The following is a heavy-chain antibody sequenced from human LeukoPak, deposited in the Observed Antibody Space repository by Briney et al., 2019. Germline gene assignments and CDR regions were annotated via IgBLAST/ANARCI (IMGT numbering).Heavy chain of an antibody. Sequence: NPGGSLRLSCAASGFTFSSYSMNWVRQAPGKGLEWVSSISSSSSYIYYADSVKGRFTISRDNAKNSLYLQMNSLRAEDTAVYYCARASRDSDYYYYYYMDVWGKGTTVTISS. CDR2: ISSSSSYI. D-gene: IGHD2-21*01. CDR3: ARASRDSDYYYYYYMDV. V-gene: IGHV3-21*01. CDR1: GFTFSSYS. J-gene: IGHJ6*03.